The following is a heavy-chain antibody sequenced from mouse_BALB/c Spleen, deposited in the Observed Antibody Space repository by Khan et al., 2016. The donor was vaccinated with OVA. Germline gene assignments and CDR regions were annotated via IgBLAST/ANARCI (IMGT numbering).Heavy chain of an antibody. D-gene: IGHD1-2*01. CDR2: ISYSGGT. CDR3: ARTARIKY. Sequence: EVKLEESGPGLVKPSQSLSLTCTVTGYSITSGYGWNWIRQFPGNKLEWMGYISYSGGTNYKPSLKSRISNPRDTSKNQFFLQLNSVTTEDTATYYCARTARIKYWGQGTTLTVSS. CDR1: GYSITSGYG. V-gene: IGHV3-2*02. J-gene: IGHJ2*01.